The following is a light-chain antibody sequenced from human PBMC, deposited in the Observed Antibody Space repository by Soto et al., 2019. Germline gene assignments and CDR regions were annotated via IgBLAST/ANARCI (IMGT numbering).Light chain of an antibody. CDR1: SSDVGGYNY. Sequence: QSVLTQPRSVSGSPGQSVTISCTGTSSDVGGYNYVSWYQQHPGKAPKRMIYDVSKRPSGVPDRFSGSKSGNTASLTISGLQAEDEADYYCCSYAGSRYVFGTGTKVTVL. V-gene: IGLV2-11*01. CDR2: DVS. CDR3: CSYAGSRYV. J-gene: IGLJ1*01.